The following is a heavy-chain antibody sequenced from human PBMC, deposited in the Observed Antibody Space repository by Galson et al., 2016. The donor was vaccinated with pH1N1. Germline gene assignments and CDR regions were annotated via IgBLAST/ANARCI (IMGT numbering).Heavy chain of an antibody. CDR1: GVTFSSYV. J-gene: IGHJ4*02. Sequence: SVKVSCKASGVTFSSYVISWVRQAPGQGLEWMGGIIPIFRKAKYAQKFQGRVTITADESTSVAFMEVTSLTSEDTAVYYCARLGGGDLNYWGQGTLVTVTS. D-gene: IGHD2-21*02. CDR2: IIPIFRKA. V-gene: IGHV1-69*13. CDR3: ARLGGGDLNY.